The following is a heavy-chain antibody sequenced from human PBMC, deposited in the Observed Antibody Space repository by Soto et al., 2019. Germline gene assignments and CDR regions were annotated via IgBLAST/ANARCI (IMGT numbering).Heavy chain of an antibody. CDR3: ARGYAEFPTTSSWGY. CDR1: GDSISSSRFY. V-gene: IGHV4-39*01. D-gene: IGHD5-18*01. J-gene: IGHJ4*02. Sequence: QLQLQGSGPGLVKPSETLSLTCTVSGDSISSSRFYWGWIRQSPGKGLEWIGSTYYSGNTYHNPSPSSRVTLSVDTSKSQFSLNLSSVTAADTAVYYCARGYAEFPTTSSWGYWGKGTLVTVSS. CDR2: TYYSGNT.